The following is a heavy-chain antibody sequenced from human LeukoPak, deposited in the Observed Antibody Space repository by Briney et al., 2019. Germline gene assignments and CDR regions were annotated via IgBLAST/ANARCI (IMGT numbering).Heavy chain of an antibody. V-gene: IGHV3-15*01. J-gene: IGHJ4*02. CDR3: TTDASYYDSSGYYYGGDY. D-gene: IGHD3-22*01. CDR1: GFTFSNAW. Sequence: GGSLRLSCAASGFTFSNAWMGWVRQAPGKGLEWVGRIKSKTDGGITDYAAPVKGRFTISRDDSKNTLYLQMNSLKTEDTAVYYCTTDASYYDSSGYYYGGDYWGQGTLVTVSS. CDR2: IKSKTDGGIT.